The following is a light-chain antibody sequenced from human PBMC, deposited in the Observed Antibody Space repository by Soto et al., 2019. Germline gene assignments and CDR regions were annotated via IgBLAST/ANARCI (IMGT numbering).Light chain of an antibody. J-gene: IGKJ5*01. V-gene: IGKV3D-20*02. CDR2: GAS. Sequence: PGERATLSCRASQSVSSTYLPWYQHKPGQAPRLLIYGASSRATGIPARFSGSGSGTDFTLSISSLQPEDFALYYCQQRSKWPVTFGQGTRLEIK. CDR1: QSVSSTY. CDR3: QQRSKWPVT.